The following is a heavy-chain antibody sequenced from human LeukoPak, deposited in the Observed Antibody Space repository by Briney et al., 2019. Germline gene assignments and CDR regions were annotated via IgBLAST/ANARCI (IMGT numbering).Heavy chain of an antibody. CDR1: GFTFSSYA. Sequence: GGSLRLSCAASGFTFSSYATHWVRQAPGKGLEWVAVISYDGSNKYYADSVKGRFTISRDNSKNTLYLQMNSLRAEDTAVYYCARMVDTAMAGPHYYYYGMDVWGQGTTVTVSS. J-gene: IGHJ6*02. D-gene: IGHD5-18*01. CDR2: ISYDGSNK. CDR3: ARMVDTAMAGPHYYYYGMDV. V-gene: IGHV3-30-3*01.